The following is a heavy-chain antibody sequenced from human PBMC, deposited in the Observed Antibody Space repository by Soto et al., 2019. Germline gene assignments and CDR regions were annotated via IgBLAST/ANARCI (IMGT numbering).Heavy chain of an antibody. CDR2: ISYDGSNK. D-gene: IGHD6-19*01. CDR3: AKSLYSGWSPFDY. Sequence: GGSLRLSCAASGFTFSSYGMHWVRQAPGKGLEWVAVISYDGSNKYYADSVKGRFTISRDNSKNTLYLQMNSLRAEDTAVYYCAKSLYSGWSPFDYWGQGTLVTVSS. CDR1: GFTFSSYG. V-gene: IGHV3-30*18. J-gene: IGHJ4*02.